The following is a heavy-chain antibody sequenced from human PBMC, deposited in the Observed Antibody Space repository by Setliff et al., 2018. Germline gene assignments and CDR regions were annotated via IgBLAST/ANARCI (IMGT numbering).Heavy chain of an antibody. CDR3: VTDPPNSGWSFDC. V-gene: IGHV3-33*02. D-gene: IGHD6-19*01. CDR2: IWSDGINK. J-gene: IGHJ5*01. Sequence: PGGSLRLSCGASGFTFSTHAMHWVRQAPGKGLEWVAMIWSDGINKFYGGPAKGRFIVSRDNSKNTVFLQMNDLRVEDTAVYYCVTDPPNSGWSFDCWGQGTPVTVSS. CDR1: GFTFSTHA.